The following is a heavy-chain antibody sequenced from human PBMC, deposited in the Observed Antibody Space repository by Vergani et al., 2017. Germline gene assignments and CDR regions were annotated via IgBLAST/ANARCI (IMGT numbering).Heavy chain of an antibody. J-gene: IGHJ4*02. CDR2: ISSSSSYI. D-gene: IGHD4-23*01. Sequence: EVQLVESGGGLVKPGGSLRLSCAASGFTFSSYSMNWVRQAPGKGLEWVSSISSSSSYIYYADSVKGRFTISRDNAKNSLYLQMNSLRAEDTAVYYCAXEYGGKGTGEAFDYWGQGTLVTVSS. CDR1: GFTFSSYS. CDR3: AXEYGGKGTGEAFDY. V-gene: IGHV3-21*01.